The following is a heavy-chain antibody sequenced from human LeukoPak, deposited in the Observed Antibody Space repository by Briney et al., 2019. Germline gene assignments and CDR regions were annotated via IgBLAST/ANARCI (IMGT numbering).Heavy chain of an antibody. CDR1: GFTFSSYS. V-gene: IGHV3-21*01. J-gene: IGHJ5*02. D-gene: IGHD3-22*01. CDR2: ISSSSSYI. Sequence: GGSLRLSCAASGFTFSSYSMNWVRQAPGKGLEWVSSISSSSSYIYYADSVKSRFTISRDNAKNSLYLQMNSLRAEDTAVYYCARTPDSSGYFHWFDPWGQGTLVTVSS. CDR3: ARTPDSSGYFHWFDP.